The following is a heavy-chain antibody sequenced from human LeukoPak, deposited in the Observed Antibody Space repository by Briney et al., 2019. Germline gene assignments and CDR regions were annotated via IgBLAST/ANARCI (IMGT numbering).Heavy chain of an antibody. CDR1: GDSLSINSAA. V-gene: IGHV6-1*01. Sequence: SHTLSLTCAISGDSLSINSAAWTWIRQSPSRGLEWLGRTYYRSKWYNDYAVSVKSRITINPDTSKNQFSLQLNSVTPEDTAVYYCARVGDYGDYHPFDYWGQGTLVTVSS. J-gene: IGHJ4*02. CDR3: ARVGDYGDYHPFDY. D-gene: IGHD4-17*01. CDR2: TYYRSKWYN.